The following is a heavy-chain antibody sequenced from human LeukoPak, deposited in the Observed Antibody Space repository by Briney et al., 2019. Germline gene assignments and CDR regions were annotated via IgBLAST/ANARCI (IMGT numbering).Heavy chain of an antibody. CDR1: GYTFTSYA. CDR3: ARDYEQQPGWVTRFDP. J-gene: IGHJ5*02. CDR2: INTNTGNP. D-gene: IGHD6-13*01. V-gene: IGHV7-4-1*02. Sequence: GASVKVSCKASGYTFTSYAMNWVRQAAGQGLEWMGWINTNTGNPTYAQGFTGRFVFSLDTSVSTAYLQISSLKAEDTAVYYCARDYEQQPGWVTRFDPWGQGTPVTVSS.